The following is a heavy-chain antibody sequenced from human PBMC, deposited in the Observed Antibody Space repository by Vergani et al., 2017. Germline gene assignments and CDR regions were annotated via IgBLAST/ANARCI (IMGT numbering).Heavy chain of an antibody. CDR1: DSSIMTNPY. D-gene: IGHD3-10*01. CDR2: IHHSGDT. Sequence: QVQLQESGPGLVKPSETLTLTCDVSDSSIMTNPYWGWFRQSPGKGLEWIGCIHHSGDTHYNSSLKSRVSISIVSSSKFSLSLTSVTAADTAIYYCARHRGSGGFFPSYYFYGMDGGGHGTTVAVSS. CDR3: ARHRGSGGFFPSYYFYGMDG. J-gene: IGHJ6*02. V-gene: IGHV4-38-2*01.